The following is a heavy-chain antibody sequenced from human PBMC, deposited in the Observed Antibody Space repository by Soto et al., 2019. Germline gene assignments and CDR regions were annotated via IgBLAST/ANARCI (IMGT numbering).Heavy chain of an antibody. J-gene: IGHJ4*02. Sequence: ASVKVSCKASGYTFTSYAMHWVRQAPGQRLEWMGWINAGNGNTKYSQKFQGRVTITRDTSASTAYMELSSLRSEDTAVYFCASAPYLYCSGGSCYCDYWGQGTLVTVSS. CDR3: ASAPYLYCSGGSCYCDY. D-gene: IGHD2-15*01. CDR2: INAGNGNT. V-gene: IGHV1-3*01. CDR1: GYTFTSYA.